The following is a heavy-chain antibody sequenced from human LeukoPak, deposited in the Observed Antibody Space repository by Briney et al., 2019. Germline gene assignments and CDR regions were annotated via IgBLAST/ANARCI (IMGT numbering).Heavy chain of an antibody. D-gene: IGHD3-10*01. CDR2: IYYTGSST. J-gene: IGHJ5*02. V-gene: IGHV4-59*01. CDR1: GGSIRNKY. Sequence: SETLSLTCTVSGGSIRNKYWSWIRQPPGKGLEWIGYIYYTGSSTYYNPSLKSRVSISVDTSKNRFSLRLNSVTAADTAVYYCARPQWQDTMGPWFDPWGQGTLVTVSS. CDR3: ARPQWQDTMGPWFDP.